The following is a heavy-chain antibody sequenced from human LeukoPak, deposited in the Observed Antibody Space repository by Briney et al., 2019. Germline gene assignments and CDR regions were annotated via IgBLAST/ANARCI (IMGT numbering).Heavy chain of an antibody. D-gene: IGHD3-22*01. J-gene: IGHJ5*02. V-gene: IGHV3-21*01. CDR1: GFTFSSYS. Sequence: GGSLRLSCAASGFTFSSYSMNWVRQAPGKGLEWVSAISSSSSYIYYADSVKGRFTISRDNAKNSLYLQMNSLRAEDTAVYYCAREHYYDSSGYPEWFDPWGQGTLVTVSS. CDR3: AREHYYDSSGYPEWFDP. CDR2: ISSSSSYI.